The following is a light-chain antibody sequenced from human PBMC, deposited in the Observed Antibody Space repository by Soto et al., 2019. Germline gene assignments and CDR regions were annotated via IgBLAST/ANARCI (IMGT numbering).Light chain of an antibody. V-gene: IGLV2-14*01. J-gene: IGLJ1*01. CDR3: SSSPV. CDR1: SSDVGGYNY. CDR2: DVS. Sequence: QSVVTQPASLSGSPGQSITISRTGTSSDVGGYNYVSWYQQHPGKAPKLMIYDVSNRPSGVSNRFSGSKPGNTASLTISGLQAEDEADYYCSSSPVFGTGTKVTV.